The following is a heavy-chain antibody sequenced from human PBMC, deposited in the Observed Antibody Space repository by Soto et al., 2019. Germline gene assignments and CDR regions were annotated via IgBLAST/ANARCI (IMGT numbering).Heavy chain of an antibody. J-gene: IGHJ6*02. V-gene: IGHV4-4*02. CDR3: ARAVYCTTANCWDDFHYYNIDV. D-gene: IGHD2-2*01. Sequence: QVQLQESGPGLVEPSGTLSLTCFVSGDSINNTYWWSWVRQAPGKGLEWIGEILHTGGKSYVPSLRGRITLSADTSKNQFSLKLTSVTAADTAVYYCARAVYCTTANCWDDFHYYNIDVWGQGTAVTVSS. CDR2: ILHTGGK. CDR1: GDSINNTYW.